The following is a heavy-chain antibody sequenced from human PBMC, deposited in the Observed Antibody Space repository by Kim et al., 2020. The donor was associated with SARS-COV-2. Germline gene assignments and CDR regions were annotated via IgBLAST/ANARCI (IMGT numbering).Heavy chain of an antibody. D-gene: IGHD3-22*01. CDR1: GYTFTSYY. J-gene: IGHJ4*02. CDR3: ARDYYDSSGYWAPCGY. Sequence: ASVKVSCKASGYTFTSYYMHWVRQAPGQGLEWMGIINPSGGSTSYAQKFQGRVTMTRDTSTSTVYMELSSLRSEDTAVYYCARDYYDSSGYWAPCGYWGQGTLVTVSS. V-gene: IGHV1-46*01. CDR2: INPSGGST.